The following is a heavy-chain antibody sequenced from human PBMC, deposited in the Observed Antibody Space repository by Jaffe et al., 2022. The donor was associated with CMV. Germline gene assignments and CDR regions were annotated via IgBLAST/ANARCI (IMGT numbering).Heavy chain of an antibody. J-gene: IGHJ6*03. V-gene: IGHV3-7*03. CDR1: GFTFSSYW. D-gene: IGHD3-10*01. CDR3: ARDHMVRGGIRSVGGFCMDV. CDR2: IKQDGSEK. Sequence: EVQLVESGGGLVQPGGSLRLSCAASGFTFSSYWMSWVRQAPGKGLEWVANIKQDGSEKYYVDSVKGRFTISRDNAKNSLYLQMNSLRAEDTAVYYCARDHMVRGGIRSVGGFCMDVWGKGTTVTVSS.